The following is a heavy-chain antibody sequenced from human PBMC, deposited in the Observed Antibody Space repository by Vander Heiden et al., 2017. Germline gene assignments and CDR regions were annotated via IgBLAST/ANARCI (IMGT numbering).Heavy chain of an antibody. Sequence: EVHLLESGGGLVQPGGSLRLPCAASGFTFSTYASSRVRQAPGKGLEWVSAISGSGGNTYYADSVKGRFTISRDNSKNTLYLQMNSLRAEDTAVYYCASSRRGFFDWSPFDYWGQGTLVTVSS. D-gene: IGHD3-9*01. CDR3: ASSRRGFFDWSPFDY. CDR2: ISGSGGNT. V-gene: IGHV3-23*01. CDR1: GFTFSTYA. J-gene: IGHJ4*02.